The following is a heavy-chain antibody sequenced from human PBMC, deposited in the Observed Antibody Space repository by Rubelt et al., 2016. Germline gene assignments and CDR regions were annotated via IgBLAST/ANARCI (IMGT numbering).Heavy chain of an antibody. Sequence: QVQLVESGGGVVQPGRSLRLSCAASGFTFSSYGMHWVRQAPGKGLEWVAVISYDGSNKYYADSVKGRFTISRDNSKNSRNLQMNSLRAEGTAVYYCAKDLVGNDAFDIWGQGTMVTVSS. CDR2: ISYDGSNK. V-gene: IGHV3-30*18. CDR1: GFTFSSYG. J-gene: IGHJ3*02. CDR3: AKDLVGNDAFDI. D-gene: IGHD4-23*01.